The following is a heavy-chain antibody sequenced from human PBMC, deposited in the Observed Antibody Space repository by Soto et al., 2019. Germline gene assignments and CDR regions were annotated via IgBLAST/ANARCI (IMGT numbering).Heavy chain of an antibody. D-gene: IGHD5-12*01. V-gene: IGHV5-51*01. CDR1: GYIFTKHW. J-gene: IGHJ5*01. CDR3: ARRALDPSGHCCPYNCFDS. Sequence: PWESLKISGQGSGYIFTKHWKARVRQNPGKGPEWIGIIDPVDSDDRYSPYFEGQLTISVDKSNNAAFLRWDKLKTSDTATYLCARRALDPSGHCCPYNCFDSWGQGTQVTVSS. CDR2: IDPVDSDD.